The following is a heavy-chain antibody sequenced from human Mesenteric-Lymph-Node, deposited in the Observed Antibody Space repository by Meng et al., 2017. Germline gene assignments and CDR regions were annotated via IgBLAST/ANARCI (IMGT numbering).Heavy chain of an antibody. V-gene: IGHV1-2*02. J-gene: IGHJ4*02. CDR1: GYTFTGYY. Sequence: VQLVQSGAEGKKPGASVKVSCQASGYTFTGYYMHWVRQAPGQGLEWMGWINPNSGGTNYAQKFQGRVTMTWDTSINTAYMELSSLRSDDTAVYYCARDYDDSSSYLIFDYWGQGTLVTVSS. CDR3: ARDYDDSSSYLIFDY. CDR2: INPNSGGT. D-gene: IGHD6-6*01.